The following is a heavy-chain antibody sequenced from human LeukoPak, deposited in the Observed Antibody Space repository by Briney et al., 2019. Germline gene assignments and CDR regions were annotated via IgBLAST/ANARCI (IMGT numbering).Heavy chain of an antibody. CDR3: ARVATMVRVPLDALDI. J-gene: IGHJ3*02. CDR1: GFTFSSYE. D-gene: IGHD3-10*01. Sequence: GGSLRLSRAGSGFTFSSYEMNWVRQAPGKGLEWVSYISSSGRTIYYAESVKGRLTISRDNAKNSLYLQMNSLRAEDTAVYYCARVATMVRVPLDALDIWGQGTMVSVSS. V-gene: IGHV3-48*03. CDR2: ISSSGRTI.